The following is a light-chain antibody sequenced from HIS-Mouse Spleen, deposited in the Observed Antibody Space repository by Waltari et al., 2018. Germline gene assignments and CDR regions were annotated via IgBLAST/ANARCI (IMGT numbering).Light chain of an antibody. CDR2: KDS. J-gene: IGLJ2*01. CDR1: ALPKQY. V-gene: IGLV3-25*03. CDR3: QSADSSGTYQDVV. Sequence: SYELTQPPSVSVSPGQTARITCSGDALPKQYAYWYQQKPGQAPVLVIYKDSERPSGSPERFSGSSSGTTVTLTISGVQAEDEADYYCQSADSSGTYQDVVFGGGTKLTVL.